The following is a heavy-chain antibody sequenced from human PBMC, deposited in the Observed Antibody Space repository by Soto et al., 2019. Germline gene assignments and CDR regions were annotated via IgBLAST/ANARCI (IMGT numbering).Heavy chain of an antibody. J-gene: IGHJ4*02. CDR3: ARGYCTSTSCSIFNY. CDR1: GGSVSSGSFY. D-gene: IGHD2-2*01. V-gene: IGHV4-61*01. CDR2: IYYSGSN. Sequence: SETLSLTCTVSGGSVSSGSFYWSWIRQPPGKGLEWIGYIYYSGSNTYNPSLKSRVTMSADTSQNQFSLRLSSVTAADTAVYYCARGYCTSTSCSIFNYWGQGTQVTVS.